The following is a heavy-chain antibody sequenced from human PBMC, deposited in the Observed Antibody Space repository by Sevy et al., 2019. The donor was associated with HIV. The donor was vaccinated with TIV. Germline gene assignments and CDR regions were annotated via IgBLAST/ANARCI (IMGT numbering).Heavy chain of an antibody. V-gene: IGHV3-23*01. Sequence: GGSLRFSCAASGFTFNIYAMTWVRQAPGKGLKWVSTISSSGTSTYYADSVKGRFTISRDNSKNTLYLQMNSLRAEDTAIYFCAKDHDNNWFDPRGQGTLVTVSS. CDR2: ISSSGTST. CDR1: GFTFNIYA. D-gene: IGHD3-9*01. J-gene: IGHJ5*02. CDR3: AKDHDNNWFDP.